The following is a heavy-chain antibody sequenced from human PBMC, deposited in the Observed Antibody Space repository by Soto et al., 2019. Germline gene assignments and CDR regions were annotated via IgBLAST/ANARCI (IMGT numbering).Heavy chain of an antibody. Sequence: SETLSLSCTVSGASISSGGYYWSWIRQHPGKGLEWIGYIYYSGSTYYNPSLKSRVTMSLDTSDNQFSLKLSSVTAADTAVYFCAGLTLSNYGARWFDPWGQGTLVTVSS. CDR1: GASISSGGYY. CDR3: AGLTLSNYGARWFDP. V-gene: IGHV4-31*03. J-gene: IGHJ5*02. CDR2: IYYSGST. D-gene: IGHD4-4*01.